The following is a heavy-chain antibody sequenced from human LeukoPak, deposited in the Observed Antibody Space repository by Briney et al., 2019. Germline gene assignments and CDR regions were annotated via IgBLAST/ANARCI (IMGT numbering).Heavy chain of an antibody. V-gene: IGHV3-21*01. CDR3: ARVEYSSSWYYFDY. J-gene: IGHJ4*02. D-gene: IGHD6-13*01. CDR2: ISSSSSYI. CDR1: GFTFSSYS. Sequence: GGSLRLSCAASGFTFSSYSMNWVRQAPGKGLEWVSSISSSSSYIYYADSVKGRFTISRDNAKNSLYLQMNSLRAEATAVYYCARVEYSSSWYYFDYWGQGTLVTVSS.